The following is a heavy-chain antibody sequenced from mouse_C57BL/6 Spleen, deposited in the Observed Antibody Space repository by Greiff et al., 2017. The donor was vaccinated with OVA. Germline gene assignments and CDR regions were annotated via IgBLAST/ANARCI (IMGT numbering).Heavy chain of an antibody. Sequence: LQESGAELVRPGASVTLSCKASGYTFTDYEMHWVKQTPVHGLEWIGAIDPETGGTAYNQKFKGKAILTADKSSSTAYMELRSLTSEDSAVYYCTRMISGTYFDYWGQGTTLTVSS. CDR3: TRMISGTYFDY. J-gene: IGHJ2*01. CDR1: GYTFTDYE. CDR2: IDPETGGT. D-gene: IGHD3-3*01. V-gene: IGHV1-15*01.